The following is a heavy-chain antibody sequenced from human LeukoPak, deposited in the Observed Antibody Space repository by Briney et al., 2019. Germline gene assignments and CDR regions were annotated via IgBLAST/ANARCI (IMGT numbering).Heavy chain of an antibody. CDR2: ITPSSGST. CDR3: AKLYCSSTTCYRKFSDY. Sequence: ASVKVSCKASGYTFTSYYIHWVRQAPGQGLEWMGIITPSSGSTTYTQKFQGRVTMTRDTSTSTVYMELSSLRSEDTAVYFCAKLYCSSTTCYRKFSDYWGQGILVTVSS. J-gene: IGHJ4*02. V-gene: IGHV1-46*01. D-gene: IGHD2-2*01. CDR1: GYTFTSYY.